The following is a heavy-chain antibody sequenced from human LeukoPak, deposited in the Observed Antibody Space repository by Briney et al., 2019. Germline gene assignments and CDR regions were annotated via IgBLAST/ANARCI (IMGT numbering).Heavy chain of an antibody. D-gene: IGHD6-19*01. CDR1: GFTFSSHA. CDR3: ASWAGSSGWYGPFDY. J-gene: IGHJ4*02. V-gene: IGHV3-23*01. CDR2: ISGSGGST. Sequence: GGSLRLSCAASGFTFSSHAMTWVRQTPGKGLEWASSISGSGGSTYYADSVKGRFTISRDNSKNNVYLQMNSLRADDTAMYYCASWAGSSGWYGPFDYWGQGTLVTVSS.